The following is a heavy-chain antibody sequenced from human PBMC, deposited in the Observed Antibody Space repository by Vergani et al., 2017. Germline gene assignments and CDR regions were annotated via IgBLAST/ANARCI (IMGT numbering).Heavy chain of an antibody. CDR2: ISAYNGNT. Sequence: QVQLVQSGAELKKPGASVSVSCKGSSHTFQTYGISWVRQAPGQGLEWMGWISAYNGNTNYAQKLQGRVTMTTDTSTSTAYMELRSLRSDDTAVYYCAARYCSSTSCPLRGAFDIWGQGTMVTVSS. D-gene: IGHD2-2*01. J-gene: IGHJ3*02. CDR3: AARYCSSTSCPLRGAFDI. CDR1: SHTFQTYG. V-gene: IGHV1-18*01.